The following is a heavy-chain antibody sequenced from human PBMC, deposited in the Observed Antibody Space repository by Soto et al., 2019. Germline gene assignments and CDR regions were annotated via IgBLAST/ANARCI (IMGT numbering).Heavy chain of an antibody. V-gene: IGHV3-23*01. J-gene: IGHJ4*02. CDR2: ITGNAGSS. CDR1: GFTFSSYA. D-gene: IGHD1-26*01. CDR3: AKDREWELLWGYCDY. Sequence: VGSLRLSCAASGFTFSSYAMSWVRQAPGKGLEWVSTITGNAGSSYYAGSVRGRFTISRDNSKNTLYLQMNSLRAEDTAVYYCAKDREWELLWGYCDYWGQGTLVPVSS.